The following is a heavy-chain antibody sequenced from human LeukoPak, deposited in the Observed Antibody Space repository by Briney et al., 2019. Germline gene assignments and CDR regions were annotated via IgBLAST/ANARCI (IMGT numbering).Heavy chain of an antibody. CDR2: INPSGGYT. V-gene: IGHV1-46*01. D-gene: IGHD3-22*01. CDR1: GYTFSNYY. CDR3: ARQEDSSGYYYYY. J-gene: IGHJ4*02. Sequence: ASVKVSCKASGYTFSNYYMHWVRQAPGQGLEWMEIINPSGGYTTYAQKFQGRVTMTRDTSTSTVSMELSSLRSEDTAVYFCARQEDSSGYYYYYWGQGTLVTVSS.